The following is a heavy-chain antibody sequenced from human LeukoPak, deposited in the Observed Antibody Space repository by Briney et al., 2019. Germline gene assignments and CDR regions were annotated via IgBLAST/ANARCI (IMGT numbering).Heavy chain of an antibody. V-gene: IGHV1-18*01. J-gene: IGHJ4*02. CDR3: ARDVSYSGNYYKFDY. Sequence: GASVKVSCKASGYTFTSYGISWVRQAPGQGLEWMGWISGYNGNTNYAQTLQGRVTMTTDTPTSTAYMELRSLRSDDTAVYYCARDVSYSGNYYKFDYWGQGTLVTVSS. CDR1: GYTFTSYG. CDR2: ISGYNGNT. D-gene: IGHD1-26*01.